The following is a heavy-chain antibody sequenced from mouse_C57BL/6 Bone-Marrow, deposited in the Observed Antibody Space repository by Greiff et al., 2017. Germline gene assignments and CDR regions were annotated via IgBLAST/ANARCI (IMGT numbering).Heavy chain of an antibody. J-gene: IGHJ2*01. CDR1: GYTFTSYW. D-gene: IGHD4-1*01. CDR3: ARSGPLGRSFDY. Sequence: QVQLQQPGAELVKPGASVKMSCKASGYTFTSYWITWVKQRPGQGLEWIGDIYPTSGRTNYNEKFKSKAILTVDTSSNTAYMQSSSLTSEDSAVFYCARSGPLGRSFDYWGQGTTLTVSS. V-gene: IGHV1-55*01. CDR2: IYPTSGRT.